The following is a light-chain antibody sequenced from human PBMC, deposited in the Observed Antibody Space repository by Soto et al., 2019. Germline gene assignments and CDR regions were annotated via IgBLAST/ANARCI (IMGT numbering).Light chain of an antibody. CDR1: QSLLHSTEYKY. J-gene: IGKJ2*01. CDR2: LTS. Sequence: DVALTQSPLSLSVTPGEPAAISCRSSQSLLHSTEYKYVDWYLQKPGQSPQLLIYLTSSRASGVPDRFSGSGSGTDFTLKITRVEAEDVGVYYCMQGLQTRYTFGQGTKLEIK. V-gene: IGKV2-28*01. CDR3: MQGLQTRYT.